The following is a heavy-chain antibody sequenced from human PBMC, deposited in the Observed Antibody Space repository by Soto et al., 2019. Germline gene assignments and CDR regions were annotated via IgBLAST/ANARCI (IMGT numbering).Heavy chain of an antibody. CDR2: IIPILGIA. J-gene: IGHJ4*02. Sequence: QVQLVQSGAEVKKPGSSVKVSCKASGGTFSSYTISWVRQAPGQGLEWMGRIIPILGIANYAQKFQGRVXLXAXXSTSTAYMELSSLRSEATAVYYCARSPIAAAGPDYWGQGTLVTVSS. V-gene: IGHV1-69*02. CDR1: GGTFSSYT. D-gene: IGHD6-13*01. CDR3: ARSPIAAAGPDY.